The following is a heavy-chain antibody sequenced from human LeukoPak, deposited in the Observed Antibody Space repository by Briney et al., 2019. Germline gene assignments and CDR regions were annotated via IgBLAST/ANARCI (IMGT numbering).Heavy chain of an antibody. D-gene: IGHD5-24*01. J-gene: IGHJ4*02. Sequence: GGSLRLSCAASGFTFSSYSMNWVRQAPGKGLEWVSSISSSSSYIYYADSVKGRFTISRDNAKNSLYLQMNSLRAEDTAVYYCARDRRDGYNPSDYWGQGTLVTVSS. V-gene: IGHV3-21*01. CDR3: ARDRRDGYNPSDY. CDR2: ISSSSSYI. CDR1: GFTFSSYS.